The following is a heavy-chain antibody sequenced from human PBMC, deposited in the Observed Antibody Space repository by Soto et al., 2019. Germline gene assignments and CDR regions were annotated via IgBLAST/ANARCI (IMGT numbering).Heavy chain of an antibody. J-gene: IGHJ6*02. CDR3: ARDRLFGEMDYYYGMDV. V-gene: IGHV3-48*01. CDR1: GFTFSSYS. CDR2: ISSSSSTI. Sequence: EVQLVESGGGLVQPGGSLRLSCAASGFTFSSYSMNWVRQAPGKGLEWVSYISSSSSTIYYADSVKGRFTISRDNAKNSLDLQMNSLRAEDTAVYYCARDRLFGEMDYYYGMDVWGQGTTVTVSS. D-gene: IGHD3-10*02.